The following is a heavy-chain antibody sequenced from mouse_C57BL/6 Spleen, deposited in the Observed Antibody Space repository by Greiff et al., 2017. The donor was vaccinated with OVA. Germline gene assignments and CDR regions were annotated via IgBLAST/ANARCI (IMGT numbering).Heavy chain of an antibody. CDR3: ALTSVVQYYFDY. D-gene: IGHD1-1*01. CDR1: GYTFTSYT. Sequence: QVQLQQSGAELARPGASVKMSCKASGYTFTSYTMHWVKQRPGQGLEWIGHINPRGGYTKYNQKFKDKATLTADKSSSTAYMQLSSLTSEDSAVYYCALTSVVQYYFDYWGQGTTLTVSS. V-gene: IGHV1-4*01. CDR2: INPRGGYT. J-gene: IGHJ2*01.